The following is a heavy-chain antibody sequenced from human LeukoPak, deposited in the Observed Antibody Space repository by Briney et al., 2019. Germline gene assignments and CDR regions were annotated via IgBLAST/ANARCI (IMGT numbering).Heavy chain of an antibody. D-gene: IGHD6-19*01. J-gene: IGHJ1*01. CDR3: ARDPPYSSGWYGYFQH. CDR2: INSDGSST. CDR1: GFTFSSYW. Sequence: GGSLRLSCAASGFTFSSYWMHWVRQAPGKGPVWVSRINSDGSSTSYADSVKGRFTISRDNAKNTLYLQMNSLRAEDTAVYYCARDPPYSSGWYGYFQHWGQGTLVTVSS. V-gene: IGHV3-74*01.